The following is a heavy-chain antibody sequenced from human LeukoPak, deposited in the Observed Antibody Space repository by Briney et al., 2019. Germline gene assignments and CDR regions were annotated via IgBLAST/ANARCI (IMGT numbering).Heavy chain of an antibody. Sequence: ASETLSLTCAVYGGSFSGYYWSWIRQPPGKGLEWIGEINHSGSTNYNPSLKSRVTISVDTSKNQFSLKLSSVTAADTAVYYCARFATYLDYWGQGTLVTVSS. J-gene: IGHJ4*02. CDR3: ARFATYLDY. CDR1: GGSFSGYY. V-gene: IGHV4-34*01. CDR2: INHSGST.